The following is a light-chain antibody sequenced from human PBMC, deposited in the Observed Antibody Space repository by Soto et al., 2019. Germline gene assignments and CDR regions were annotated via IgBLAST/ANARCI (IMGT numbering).Light chain of an antibody. CDR1: QSLVSSDGNTY. J-gene: IGKJ4*01. CDR2: KVS. CDR3: MQGTHWPLT. Sequence: DVELTQSPLSLPVTLGQPASISCRSSQSLVSSDGNTYLNWFQQRPGQPPRHLIYKVSNRDSGVPDRFSGSGSGTEFTLKISRVEAEDVGVYYCMQGTHWPLTFGGGTKVEIK. V-gene: IGKV2-30*01.